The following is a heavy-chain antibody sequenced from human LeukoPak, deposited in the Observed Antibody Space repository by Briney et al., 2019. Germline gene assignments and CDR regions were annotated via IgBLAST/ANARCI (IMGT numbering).Heavy chain of an antibody. Sequence: ASVKVSCKASGYTFTGYYMRWVRQAPGQGLEWMGRINPNSGGTNYAQKFQGRVTMTRDTSISTAYMELSRLRSDDTAVYYCARVDSSGYFYYYYYGMDVWGQGTTVTVSS. J-gene: IGHJ6*02. CDR1: GYTFTGYY. CDR3: ARVDSSGYFYYYYYGMDV. CDR2: INPNSGGT. D-gene: IGHD3-22*01. V-gene: IGHV1-2*06.